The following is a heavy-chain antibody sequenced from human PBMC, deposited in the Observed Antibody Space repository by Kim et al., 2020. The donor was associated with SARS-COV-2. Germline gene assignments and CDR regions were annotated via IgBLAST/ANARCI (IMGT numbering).Heavy chain of an antibody. J-gene: IGHJ3*01. Sequence: GGSLRLSCSASGFTFSDSPIHWVRQASGKGLECVCRIRSEVYSYSTSYSASVKVRFTIARDDSEITAYLRSNSLKTEDTAVYDCTRIPRTTLAFGDAFDV. CDR2: IRSEVYSYST. D-gene: IGHD1-1*01. CDR3: TRIPRTTLAFGDAFDV. V-gene: IGHV3-73*01. CDR1: GFTFSDSP.